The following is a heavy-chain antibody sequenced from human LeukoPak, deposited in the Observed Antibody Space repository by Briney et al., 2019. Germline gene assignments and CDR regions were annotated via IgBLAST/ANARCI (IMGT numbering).Heavy chain of an antibody. Sequence: GGSLRLSCVVSGFTFSSYSINWVRQAPGKGLEWVSSIGSGSSYSYYADSVKGRFTISRDNAKNSLYLQMTSLRAEDTAVYYCARGNDWFDLWGQGTLVTVSS. CDR3: ARGNDWFDL. CDR2: IGSGSSYS. J-gene: IGHJ5*02. V-gene: IGHV3-21*01. D-gene: IGHD3-10*01. CDR1: GFTFSSYS.